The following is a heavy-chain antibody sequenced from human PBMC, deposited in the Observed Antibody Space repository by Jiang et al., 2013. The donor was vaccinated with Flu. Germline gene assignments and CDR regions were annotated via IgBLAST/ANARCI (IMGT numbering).Heavy chain of an antibody. CDR2: INHSGST. V-gene: IGHV4-34*01. Sequence: LKPSETLSLTCAVYGGSFSGYYWSWIRQPPGKGLEWIGEINHSGSTNYNPSLKSRVTISVDTSKNQFSLKLSSVTAADTAVYYCARGTIDCSSTSCYWGVSYYYYYMDVWGKGTTVTVSS. D-gene: IGHD2-2*01. CDR3: ARGTIDCSSTSCYWGVSYYYYYMDV. J-gene: IGHJ6*03. CDR1: GGSFSGYY.